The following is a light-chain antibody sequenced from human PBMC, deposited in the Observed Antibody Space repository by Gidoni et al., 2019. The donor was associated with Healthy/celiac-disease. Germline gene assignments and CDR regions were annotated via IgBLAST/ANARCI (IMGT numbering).Light chain of an antibody. J-gene: IGKJ4*01. Sequence: ISSYLAWHQQKPAKAPKLFIYYAASLQSVVPSRFSGSGSGTDYTLTISSLQPEDFATYYCQQYYSTPPLTFGGGTKVEIK. CDR3: QQYYSTPPLT. V-gene: IGKV1D-43*01. CDR2: YAA. CDR1: ISSY.